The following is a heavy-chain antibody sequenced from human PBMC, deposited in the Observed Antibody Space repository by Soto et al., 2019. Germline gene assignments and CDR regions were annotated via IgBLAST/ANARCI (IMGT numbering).Heavy chain of an antibody. D-gene: IGHD3-10*01. CDR1: GYTFTIYG. CDR3: ARDPNVLLWFGELFWDY. Sequence: GAAVKVSCKASGYTFTIYGIIWVRQAPGQGLEWMGWISTYKGNTDYAQKFQDRVTMTTDTSTSTAYMELRSLRSDDTAVYYCARDPNVLLWFGELFWDYWGQGTLVTVSS. V-gene: IGHV1-18*01. J-gene: IGHJ4*02. CDR2: ISTYKGNT.